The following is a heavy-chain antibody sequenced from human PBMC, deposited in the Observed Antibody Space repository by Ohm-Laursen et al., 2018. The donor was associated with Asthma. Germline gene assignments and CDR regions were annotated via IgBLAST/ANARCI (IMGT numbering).Heavy chain of an antibody. V-gene: IGHV1-69*13. Sequence: GASVKVSCKASGGTFSSYAISWVRQAPGQGLEWMGGIIPIFGTANYAQKFQGRVTITADESTSTAYMELSSLRSEDTAVYYCARDPITLLDYGDYVGGGLYGMDVWGQGTTVTVSS. CDR3: ARDPITLLDYGDYVGGGLYGMDV. CDR1: GGTFSSYA. CDR2: IIPIFGTA. J-gene: IGHJ6*02. D-gene: IGHD4-17*01.